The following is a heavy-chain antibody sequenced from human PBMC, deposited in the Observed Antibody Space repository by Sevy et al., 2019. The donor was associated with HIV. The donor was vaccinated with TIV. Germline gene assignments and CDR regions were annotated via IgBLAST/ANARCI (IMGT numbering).Heavy chain of an antibody. CDR2: ISYDGSNK. CDR1: GFTFSSYG. J-gene: IGHJ5*02. V-gene: IGHV3-30*18. Sequence: GGCLRLSCAASGFTFSSYGMHWVRQAPGKGLDWVTVISYDGSNKYYVDSVKGRFTISRDNSKNTLYLQMNSLRVEDTAVYYCAKGGQWLVRDWFDPWGQGTLVTVSS. D-gene: IGHD6-19*01. CDR3: AKGGQWLVRDWFDP.